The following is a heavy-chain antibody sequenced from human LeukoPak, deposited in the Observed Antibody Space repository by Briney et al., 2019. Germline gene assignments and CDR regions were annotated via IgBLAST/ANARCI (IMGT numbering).Heavy chain of an antibody. Sequence: SETLSLTCTVSGGSISSSSYYWGWIRQPPGEGLEWIGSIYYSGSTYYNPSLKSRVTISVDTSKNQFSLKLSSVTAADTAVYYCARQKHGLTGDIDYWGQGTLVSVSS. V-gene: IGHV4-39*01. CDR1: GGSISSSSYY. CDR3: ARQKHGLTGDIDY. CDR2: IYYSGST. D-gene: IGHD7-27*01. J-gene: IGHJ4*02.